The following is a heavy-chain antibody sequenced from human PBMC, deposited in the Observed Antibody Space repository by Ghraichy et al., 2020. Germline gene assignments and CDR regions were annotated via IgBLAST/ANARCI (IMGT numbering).Heavy chain of an antibody. CDR2: ISWDGGTT. V-gene: IGHV3-43D*04. Sequence: RGSLRLSCAASGFTFDDYAMHWVRQAPGKGLEWVSLISWDGGTTYYAESVKGRFTISRDDNKNSLYLQMNSLRGEDTALYFCAKDGGNNIIDYWGQGTLVTVSS. D-gene: IGHD4-23*01. J-gene: IGHJ4*02. CDR1: GFTFDDYA. CDR3: AKDGGNNIIDY.